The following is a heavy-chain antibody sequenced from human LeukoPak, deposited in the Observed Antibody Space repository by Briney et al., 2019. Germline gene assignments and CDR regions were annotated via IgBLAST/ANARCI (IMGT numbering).Heavy chain of an antibody. CDR1: GGSFSGYY. D-gene: IGHD1-1*01. J-gene: IGHJ4*02. Sequence: SETLSLTCAVYGGSFSGYYWSWIRQPPGKGPEWIGEINHSGSTNYNPSLKSRVTISVDTSKNQFSLKLSSVTAADTAVYYCARVETGTTKLLDYWGQGTLVTVSS. CDR2: INHSGST. CDR3: ARVETGTTKLLDY. V-gene: IGHV4-34*01.